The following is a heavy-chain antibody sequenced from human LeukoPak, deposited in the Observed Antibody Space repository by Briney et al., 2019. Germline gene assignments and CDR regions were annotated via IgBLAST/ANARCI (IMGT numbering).Heavy chain of an antibody. J-gene: IGHJ2*01. V-gene: IGHV4-59*01. D-gene: IGHD6-19*01. CDR1: GGSISSYY. CDR3: ARDSSGWPYWYFYL. Sequence: SETLSLTCTVSGGSISSYYWSWIRQPPGKGLEWIGYIYYSGSTNYNPSLKSRVTISVDTSKNQFSLKLSSVTAADTAVYYCARDSSGWPYWYFYLWGRGTLVTVSS. CDR2: IYYSGST.